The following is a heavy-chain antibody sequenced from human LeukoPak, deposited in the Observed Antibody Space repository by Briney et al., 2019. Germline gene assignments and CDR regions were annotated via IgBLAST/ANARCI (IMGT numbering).Heavy chain of an antibody. CDR2: INSDARST. CDR1: GFTFSNYW. D-gene: IGHD6-19*01. Sequence: GGSLRLSCAASGFTFSNYWMHWVRQAPAKGLVWVSRINSDARSTSYEDSVKGRFTISRDNAKNTLYLQMNSLRAEDTAVYYCARGADTGYSSDSWGQGTLVTVSS. J-gene: IGHJ5*02. CDR3: ARGADTGYSSDS. V-gene: IGHV3-74*01.